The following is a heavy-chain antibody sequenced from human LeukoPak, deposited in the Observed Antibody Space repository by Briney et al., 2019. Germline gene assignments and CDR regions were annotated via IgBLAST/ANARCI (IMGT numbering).Heavy chain of an antibody. CDR1: GFTFSSYG. J-gene: IGHJ4*02. CDR2: ISYDGSNK. Sequence: GGSLRLSCAASGFTFSSYGMHWVRQAPGKGLEWVAVISYDGSNKYYADSVKGRFTISRDNSKNTLYLQMNSLRAEDTAVYYCAKAPYSGYDYTDYWGQGTLVTVSS. D-gene: IGHD5-12*01. V-gene: IGHV3-30*18. CDR3: AKAPYSGYDYTDY.